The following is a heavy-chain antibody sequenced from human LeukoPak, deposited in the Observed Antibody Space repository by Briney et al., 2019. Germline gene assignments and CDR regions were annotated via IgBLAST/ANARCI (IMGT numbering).Heavy chain of an antibody. CDR1: GFTFSSYA. V-gene: IGHV3-30-3*01. J-gene: IGHJ6*02. Sequence: GGSLRLSCAASGFTFSSYAMHWVRQAPGKGLEWVAVISYDGSNKYYADSVKGRFTISRDNSKNTLYLQMNSLRAEDTALYYCVQGRGPYYYYYGMDVWGQGTTVTVSS. CDR3: VQGRGPYYYYYGMDV. CDR2: ISYDGSNK. D-gene: IGHD5-24*01.